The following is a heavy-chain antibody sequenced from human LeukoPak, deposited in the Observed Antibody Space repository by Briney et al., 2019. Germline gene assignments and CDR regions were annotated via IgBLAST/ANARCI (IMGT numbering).Heavy chain of an antibody. CDR3: ARDQVYYDSSGYSTDAFDI. CDR2: IYSGDST. CDR1: GFTVSSNY. D-gene: IGHD3-22*01. V-gene: IGHV3-53*01. Sequence: GGSLRLSCAASGFTVSSNYMSLVRQAPGKGLEWVSVIYSGDSTYYADSVKGRFTISRDNSKNTLYLQMNSLRAEDTAVYYCARDQVYYDSSGYSTDAFDIWGQGTMVTVSS. J-gene: IGHJ3*02.